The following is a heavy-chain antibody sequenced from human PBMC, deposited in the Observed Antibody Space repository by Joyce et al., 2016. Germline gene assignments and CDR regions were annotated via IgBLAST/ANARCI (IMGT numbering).Heavy chain of an antibody. V-gene: IGHV4-59*08. CDR1: GGSISSYY. D-gene: IGHD5-12*01. CDR2: IYYIGST. J-gene: IGHJ5*02. CDR3: ARQNIVAALGSWFDP. Sequence: QVQLQESGPGLVKPSETLSLTCTVSGGSISSYYWSWIRQDQGKGLEWIGNIYYIGSTNYNPSLNSRVTISLETSKNQFSLKLSSVTAADTAVYYCARQNIVAALGSWFDPWGQGTLVTVSS.